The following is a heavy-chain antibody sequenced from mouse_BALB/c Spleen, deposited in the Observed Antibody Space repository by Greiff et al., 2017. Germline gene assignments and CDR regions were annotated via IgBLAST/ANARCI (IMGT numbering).Heavy chain of an antibody. J-gene: IGHJ4*01. D-gene: IGHD3-3*01. CDR1: GYSFTGYY. CDR2: INPYNGAT. Sequence: EVQGVESGPELVKPGASVKISCKASGYSFTGYYMHWVKQSHVKSLEWIGRINPYNGATSYNQNFKDKASLTVDKSSSTAYMELHSLTSEDSAVYYCARSGQTYAMDYWGQGTSVTVSS. CDR3: ARSGQTYAMDY. V-gene: IGHV1-26*01.